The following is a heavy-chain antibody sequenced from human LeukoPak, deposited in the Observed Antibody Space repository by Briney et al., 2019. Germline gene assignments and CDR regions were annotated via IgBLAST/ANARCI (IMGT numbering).Heavy chain of an antibody. J-gene: IGHJ4*02. CDR1: GFTFSSYS. D-gene: IGHD3-3*01. CDR2: ISSSSSTI. Sequence: GGSLRLSCAASGFTFSSYSTNWVRQAPGKGLEWVSYISSSSSTIYYADSVKGRFTISRDNAKNSLYLQMNSLRAEDTAVYYCARGITIFGVVENYWGQGTLVTVSS. V-gene: IGHV3-48*01. CDR3: ARGITIFGVVENY.